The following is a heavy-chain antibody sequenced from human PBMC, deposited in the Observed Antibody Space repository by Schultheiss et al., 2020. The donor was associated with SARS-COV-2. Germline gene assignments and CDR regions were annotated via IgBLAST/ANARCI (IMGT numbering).Heavy chain of an antibody. CDR1: GFTFSDYY. CDR2: ISSSSSFT. Sequence: GGSLRLSCAASGFTFSDYYMSWIRQAPGKGLEWVSYISSSSSFTNYADSVKGRFTISRDNAKNSLYLQMNSLRAEDTAVYYCARPLMVGAEDAFDIWGQGTVVTVSS. CDR3: ARPLMVGAEDAFDI. V-gene: IGHV3-11*06. J-gene: IGHJ3*02. D-gene: IGHD1-26*01.